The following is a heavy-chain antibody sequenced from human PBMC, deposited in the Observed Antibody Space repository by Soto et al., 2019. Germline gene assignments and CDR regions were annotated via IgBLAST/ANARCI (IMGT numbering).Heavy chain of an antibody. CDR3: GGGGGQVLMVYAPDYYYYGMDV. Sequence: QVQLVESGGGVVQPGRSLRLSCAASGFTFSSYGMHWVRQAPGKGLEWVAVIWYDGSNKYYADSVKGRFTLSRDNSKNPLYLQMNRLRAEDTAVYYCGGGGGQVLMVYAPDYYYYGMDVWGQGTTVTVSS. CDR1: GFTFSSYG. D-gene: IGHD2-8*01. CDR2: IWYDGSNK. J-gene: IGHJ6*02. V-gene: IGHV3-33*01.